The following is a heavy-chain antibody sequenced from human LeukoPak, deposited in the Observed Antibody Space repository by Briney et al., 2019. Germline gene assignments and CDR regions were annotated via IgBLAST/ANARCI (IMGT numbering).Heavy chain of an antibody. CDR2: INPNSGVT. CDR1: GYTSTGYY. Sequence: ASVKVSCKASGYTSTGYYIHWVRQAPGQGLEWMGWINPNSGVTNYEQRFQGRVTMARVTSISTAYMELSSLRSDDTAVYYCARGAHASGWYGDFDYWGQGTLVTVSS. D-gene: IGHD6-19*01. J-gene: IGHJ4*02. V-gene: IGHV1-2*02. CDR3: ARGAHASGWYGDFDY.